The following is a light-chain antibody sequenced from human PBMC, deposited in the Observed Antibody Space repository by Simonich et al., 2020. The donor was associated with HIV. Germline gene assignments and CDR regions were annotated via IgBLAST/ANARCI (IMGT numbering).Light chain of an antibody. J-gene: IGLJ3*02. V-gene: IGLV2-14*03. CDR1: SSNVGGYKY. CDR2: DVS. CDR3: SSYTSSRTWV. Sequence: QSALTQPASVSGSPGQSITISCTGTSSNVGGYKYVSWSQQHPGKAPKLMIYDVSKRPSGFSNRFSGSKSGNTASLSISGLQAEDEADYYCSSYTSSRTWVFGGGTKLTVL.